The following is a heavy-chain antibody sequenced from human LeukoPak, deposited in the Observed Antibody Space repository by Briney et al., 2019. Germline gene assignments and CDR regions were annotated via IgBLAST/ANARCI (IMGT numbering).Heavy chain of an antibody. CDR2: IIPIFGTA. J-gene: IGHJ4*02. CDR3: ARAPYSYGQGDY. CDR1: GGTFSSYA. Sequence: GASVKVSCKASGGTFSSYAISWVRQAPGQGLEWMGGIIPIFGTANYAQKFQGRVTITADESTSTAYMELSSLRSEDTAMYYCARAPYSYGQGDYWGQGTLVTVSS. D-gene: IGHD5-18*01. V-gene: IGHV1-69*13.